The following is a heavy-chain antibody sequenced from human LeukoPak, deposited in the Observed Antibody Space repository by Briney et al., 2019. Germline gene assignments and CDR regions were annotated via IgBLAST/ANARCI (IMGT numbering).Heavy chain of an antibody. D-gene: IGHD3-16*01. CDR3: TRDPEVDLGLNWFDP. CDR1: GYTFTGYY. V-gene: IGHV1-2*02. CDR2: INPKSGGI. J-gene: IGHJ5*02. Sequence: GASVRVSCKASGYTFTGYYMHWVRQAPGQGLEWMGWINPKSGGINYAQKFKGRVTMTRDTSINTAYMELSSLRSDDTAVYYCTRDPEVDLGLNWFDPWGQGTPVIVSS.